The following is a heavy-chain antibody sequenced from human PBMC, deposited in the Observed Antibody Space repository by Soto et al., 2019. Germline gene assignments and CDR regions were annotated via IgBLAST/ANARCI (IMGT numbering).Heavy chain of an antibody. CDR1: GGSISSGGYY. CDR2: IYYSGST. V-gene: IGHV4-31*03. D-gene: IGHD4-17*01. J-gene: IGHJ4*02. Sequence: PSETLSLTCTVSGGSISSGGYYWSWIRQHPGKGLEWIGYIYYSGSTYYNPSLKSRVTISVDTSKNQFSLKLSSVTAADTAVYYCARDKLGDYGDLGVYFDYWGQGTLVTVSS. CDR3: ARDKLGDYGDLGVYFDY.